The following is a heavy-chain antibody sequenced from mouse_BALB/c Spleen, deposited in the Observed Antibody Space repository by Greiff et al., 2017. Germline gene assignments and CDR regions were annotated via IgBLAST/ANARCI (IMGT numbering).Heavy chain of an antibody. Sequence: EVKLVESGPGLVKPSQSLSLTCTVTGYSITSDYAWNWIRQFPGNKLEWMGYISYSGSTSYNPSLKSRISITRDTSKNQFFLQLNSVTTEDTATYYCARPATSLYWYFDVWGAGTTVTVSS. CDR1: GYSITSDYA. D-gene: IGHD1-2*01. V-gene: IGHV3-2*02. J-gene: IGHJ1*01. CDR2: ISYSGST. CDR3: ARPATSLYWYFDV.